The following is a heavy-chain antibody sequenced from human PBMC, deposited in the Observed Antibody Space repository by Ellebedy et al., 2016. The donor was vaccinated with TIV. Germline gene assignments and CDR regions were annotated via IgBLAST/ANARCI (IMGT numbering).Heavy chain of an antibody. J-gene: IGHJ2*01. CDR2: ISGGSENT. D-gene: IGHD1-1*01. V-gene: IGHV3-23*01. Sequence: GESLKISCAASGFTFSDYAMSWVRQAPGKGLEWVSAISGGSENTFYAASVKGRFTISRDNSNNTLYLQLNRLRAEDTALFYCARKQTNWYFNLWGRGTLVTVSS. CDR1: GFTFSDYA. CDR3: ARKQTNWYFNL.